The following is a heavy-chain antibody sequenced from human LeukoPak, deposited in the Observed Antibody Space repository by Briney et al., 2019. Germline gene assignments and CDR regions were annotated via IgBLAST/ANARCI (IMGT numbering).Heavy chain of an antibody. CDR3: GKSMDV. CDR1: GFIFNRYN. Sequence: GGSLRLSCAASGFIFNRYNMHWVRQAPGKGLEWVSSIRSNSDSIYYVDSVKGRFTISRDNAKNSLYLQMNSLRVEDTAVYYCGKSMDVWGQGTTVTVSS. J-gene: IGHJ6*02. V-gene: IGHV3-21*01. CDR2: IRSNSDSI.